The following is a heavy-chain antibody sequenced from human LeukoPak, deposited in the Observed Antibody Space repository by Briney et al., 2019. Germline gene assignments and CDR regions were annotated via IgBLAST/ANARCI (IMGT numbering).Heavy chain of an antibody. CDR1: GFTFSSYW. D-gene: IGHD2-2*01. V-gene: IGHV3-7*01. CDR3: ARPDYCSSATCSDAFDI. CDR2: IKQDGSEK. J-gene: IGHJ3*02. Sequence: GGSLRLSCAASGFTFSSYWMSWVRQAPGKGLEWVANIKQDGSEKYYVDSVKGRFTISRDNAKNSLYLQMNSLRAEDPAVYYCARPDYCSSATCSDAFDIWGQGTMVPVSS.